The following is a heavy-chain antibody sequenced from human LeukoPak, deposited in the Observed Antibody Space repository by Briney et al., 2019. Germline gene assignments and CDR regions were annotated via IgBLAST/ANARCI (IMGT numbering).Heavy chain of an antibody. CDR2: IQYDGTNK. J-gene: IGHJ4*02. CDR3: ARGPSGYHNT. D-gene: IGHD5-12*01. CDR1: GITFTSRG. Sequence: GGSLRLSRAASGITFTSRGMHWVRQAPGKGLEWVTFIQYDGTNKYYADSVKGRFTISRDNSKNTLYLQMNSLRAEDTAVYYCARGPSGYHNTGGQGTLVTVSS. V-gene: IGHV3-30*02.